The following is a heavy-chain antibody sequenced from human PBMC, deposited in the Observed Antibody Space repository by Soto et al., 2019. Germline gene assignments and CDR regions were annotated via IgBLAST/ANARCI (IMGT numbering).Heavy chain of an antibody. CDR3: AINGVDRFNYYDSSGPHNY. V-gene: IGHV1-3*01. Sequence: EASVKVSCKASGYTFTSYAMHWVRQAPGQRLEWMGWINAGNGNTKYSQKFQGRVTITRDTSASTAYMELSSLRSEDTAVYYCAINGVDRFNYYDSSGPHNYWGQGTLVTVSS. D-gene: IGHD3-22*01. CDR2: INAGNGNT. CDR1: GYTFTSYA. J-gene: IGHJ4*02.